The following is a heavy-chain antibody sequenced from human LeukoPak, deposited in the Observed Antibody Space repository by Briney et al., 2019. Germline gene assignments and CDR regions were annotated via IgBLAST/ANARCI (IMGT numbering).Heavy chain of an antibody. CDR1: GFSFSTFG. V-gene: IGHV3-30*03. D-gene: IGHD3-22*01. Sequence: QPGGSLRLSCAASGFSFSTFGMHWVRQTPGKGLEWVSHISKDESNKYYADSVKGRFTVSRDTSKNTLFLQMNSLRVEDTAVYYCARAMLVVVTPYDAFDIWGQGTMVTVSS. CDR2: ISKDESNK. J-gene: IGHJ3*02. CDR3: ARAMLVVVTPYDAFDI.